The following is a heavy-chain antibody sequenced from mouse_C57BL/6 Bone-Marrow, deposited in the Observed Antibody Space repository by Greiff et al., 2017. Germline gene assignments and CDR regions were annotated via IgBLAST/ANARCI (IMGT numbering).Heavy chain of an antibody. CDR3: ARHGFDYDGDWYFDV. CDR1: GFTFSDYY. J-gene: IGHJ1*03. V-gene: IGHV5-12*01. Sequence: EVKLVESGGGLVQPGGSLKLSCAASGFTFSDYYMYWVRQTPEKRLEWVAYISNGGGSTYYPDTVKGRFTISRDNAKNTLYLQMSRLKSEDTAMYYCARHGFDYDGDWYFDVWGTGTTVTVSS. D-gene: IGHD2-4*01. CDR2: ISNGGGST.